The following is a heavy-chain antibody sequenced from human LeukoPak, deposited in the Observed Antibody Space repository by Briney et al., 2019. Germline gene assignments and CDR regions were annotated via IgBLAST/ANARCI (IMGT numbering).Heavy chain of an antibody. J-gene: IGHJ4*02. Sequence: ASVKVSCKASGYTFTSYDINWARQATGQGLEWMGWMNPNSGNTGYAQKFQGRVTITRNTSISTAYMELSSLRPEDTAVYYCARGRSVCSSTSCYTRGEFDYWGQGTLVTVSS. CDR2: MNPNSGNT. D-gene: IGHD2-2*02. V-gene: IGHV1-8*03. CDR3: ARGRSVCSSTSCYTRGEFDY. CDR1: GYTFTSYD.